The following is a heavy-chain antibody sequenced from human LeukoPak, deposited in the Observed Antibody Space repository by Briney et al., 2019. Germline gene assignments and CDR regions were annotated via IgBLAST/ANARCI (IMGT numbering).Heavy chain of an antibody. V-gene: IGHV1-46*01. CDR1: GYTFTSYY. CDR3: AGGVNVAAPRGWYFDL. Sequence: ASVKVSCKASGYTFTSYYMHWVRQAPGQGLEWMGIINPSGGSTSYAQKFQGRVTMTRDTSTSTVYMELSSLRSEDTAVYYCAGGVNVAAPRGWYFDLWGRGTLVTVSS. J-gene: IGHJ2*01. CDR2: INPSGGST. D-gene: IGHD6-13*01.